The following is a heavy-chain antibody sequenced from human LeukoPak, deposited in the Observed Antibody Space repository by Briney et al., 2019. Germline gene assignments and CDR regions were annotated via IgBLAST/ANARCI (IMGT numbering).Heavy chain of an antibody. CDR1: GFTFSSNW. J-gene: IGHJ4*02. Sequence: GGSLRLSCAASGFTFSSNWMSWVRQAPGKGLAWVANINQDGSDKYYVDSVKGRFTISRDNTKNSLYLQMNSLRAEDTAVYYCARHDQVLDYWGQGTLVTVSS. CDR3: ARHDQVLDY. V-gene: IGHV3-7*04. D-gene: IGHD1-1*01. CDR2: INQDGSDK.